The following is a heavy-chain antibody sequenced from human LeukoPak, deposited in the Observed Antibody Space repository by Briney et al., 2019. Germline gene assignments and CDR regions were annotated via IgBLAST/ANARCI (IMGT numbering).Heavy chain of an antibody. D-gene: IGHD2-21*02. CDR1: GFIFSTYS. CDR2: IRYDGSNK. J-gene: IGHJ6*03. Sequence: GGSLRLSCAASGFIFSTYSMDWVRQAPGKGLEWVAFIRYDGSNKYYADSVKGRFTISRDNSKNTLYLQMNSLRAEDTAVYYCAKASIAAAGSYCGGDCYPGYMDVWDKGTTVTTSS. V-gene: IGHV3-30*02. CDR3: AKASIAAAGSYCGGDCYPGYMDV.